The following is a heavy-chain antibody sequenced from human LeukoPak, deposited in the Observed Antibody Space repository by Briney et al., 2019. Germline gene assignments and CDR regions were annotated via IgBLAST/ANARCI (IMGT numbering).Heavy chain of an antibody. CDR1: GGSINSYY. Sequence: SSETLSLTCTVSGGSINSYYWTWIRQPPGKGLDWLGYIYYSGTTNYNPSLNSRVTISVDTSKNQFSLKLSSVTAADTAVYYCARFGSLREPIHDYWGQGTLVTVSS. J-gene: IGHJ4*02. CDR3: ARFGSLREPIHDY. CDR2: IYYSGTT. V-gene: IGHV4-59*01. D-gene: IGHD3-16*01.